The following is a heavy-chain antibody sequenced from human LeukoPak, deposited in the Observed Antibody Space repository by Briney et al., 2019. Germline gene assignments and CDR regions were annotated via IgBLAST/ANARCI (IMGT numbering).Heavy chain of an antibody. CDR2: IYTSGST. CDR3: ARALGYSGYDYYYYYYMDV. J-gene: IGHJ6*03. V-gene: IGHV4-4*07. Sequence: SETLSLTCTVSGGSISSYYWSWIRQPAGKGLEWIGRIYTSGSTNYNPSLKSRVTMSVDTSKNQFSLKLSSVTAADTAVYYCARALGYSGYDYYYYYYMDVWGKGTTVTISS. CDR1: GGSISSYY. D-gene: IGHD5-12*01.